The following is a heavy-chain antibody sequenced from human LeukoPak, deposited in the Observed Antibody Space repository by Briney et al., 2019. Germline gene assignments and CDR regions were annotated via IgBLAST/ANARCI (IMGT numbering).Heavy chain of an antibody. D-gene: IGHD1/OR15-1a*01. CDR2: FDSEDGET. CDR1: GYTLTELS. Sequence: ASVKVSRKVSGYTLTELSMHWVRQAPGKGLEWMGGFDSEDGETIYAQKFQGRLTMTEDTSTDTAYMELSSLRSEDTAVYYCATSRLEQIDWHGYYYGMDVWGQGTTVTVSS. CDR3: ATSRLEQIDWHGYYYGMDV. J-gene: IGHJ6*02. V-gene: IGHV1-24*01.